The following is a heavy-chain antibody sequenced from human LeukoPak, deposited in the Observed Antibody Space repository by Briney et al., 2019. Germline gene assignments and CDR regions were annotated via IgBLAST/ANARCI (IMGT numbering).Heavy chain of an antibody. D-gene: IGHD2-21*02. V-gene: IGHV3-33*08. Sequence: PGWSLRLSCAASESTFRNFAMHWVRQSPGKGLEWVAVIWYDGGNKYYADSVKGRFTISRDNSKNTLYLEMNSLRAEDTAVYYCARGLTQIPRLATGLGHWGQGTLVTVSS. J-gene: IGHJ4*02. CDR1: ESTFRNFA. CDR2: IWYDGGNK. CDR3: ARGLTQIPRLATGLGH.